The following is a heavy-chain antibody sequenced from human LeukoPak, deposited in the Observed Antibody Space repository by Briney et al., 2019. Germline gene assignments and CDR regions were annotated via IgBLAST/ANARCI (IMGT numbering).Heavy chain of an antibody. CDR1: GYTLTELS. V-gene: IGHV1-3*04. CDR2: IDTANGNT. CDR3: ARPGASSPGNWFAS. D-gene: IGHD6-13*01. Sequence: ATVKVSCKVSGYTLTELSMHWVRQAPGQGLEWMGWIDTANGNTKYLQKFQGRVTITRDTSARIVYMELSSLRFEDTALYYCARPGASSPGNWFASWGQGSLVTVSS. J-gene: IGHJ5*01.